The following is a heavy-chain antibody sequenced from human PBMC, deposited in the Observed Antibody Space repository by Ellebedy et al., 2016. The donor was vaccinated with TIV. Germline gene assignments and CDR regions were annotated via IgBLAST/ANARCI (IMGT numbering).Heavy chain of an antibody. D-gene: IGHD5-24*01. V-gene: IGHV1-18*01. CDR3: VDGYNWNY. Sequence: ASVKVSXXASGYTFTSYGFSWVRQAPGQGLEWMGWISAYNGNTNYAQKLQGRVTMTTDTSTSTAYMELSSLRSEDTAVYYCVDGYNWNYWGQGTLVTVSS. J-gene: IGHJ4*02. CDR2: ISAYNGNT. CDR1: GYTFTSYG.